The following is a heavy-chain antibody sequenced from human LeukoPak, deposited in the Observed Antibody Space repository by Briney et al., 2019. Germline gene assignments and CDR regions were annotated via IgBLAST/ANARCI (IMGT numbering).Heavy chain of an antibody. CDR3: ARTTAHHYGMDV. CDR1: GGSVSSGGYY. J-gene: IGHJ6*02. Sequence: SQTLSLTCTVSGGSVSSGGYYWSWIRQHPGQGLEWIGYIYYSGSTYYNPSLQSRVTISVDTSKNQFSLKLSSVTAADTAVYYCARTTAHHYGMDVWGQGTTVTVSS. D-gene: IGHD4-11*01. V-gene: IGHV4-31*03. CDR2: IYYSGST.